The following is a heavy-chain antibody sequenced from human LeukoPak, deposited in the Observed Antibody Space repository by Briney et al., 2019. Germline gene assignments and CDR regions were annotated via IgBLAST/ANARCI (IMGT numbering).Heavy chain of an antibody. J-gene: IGHJ4*02. CDR3: ATERGDSPDY. Sequence: GGSLRLSCAASGFTFSSYAMSWVRQAQGKGLEWVSGISSSGTNTYYADSVKGRFTISRDNSKNTLYLQMNNLRAEDTAVYYCATERGDSPDYWGQGTLVTVSS. V-gene: IGHV3-23*01. D-gene: IGHD2-21*01. CDR2: ISSSGTNT. CDR1: GFTFSSYA.